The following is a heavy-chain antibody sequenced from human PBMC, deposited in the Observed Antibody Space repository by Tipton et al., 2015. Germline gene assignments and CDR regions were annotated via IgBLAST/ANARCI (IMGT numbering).Heavy chain of an antibody. V-gene: IGHV4-38-2*01. D-gene: IGHD4-17*01. J-gene: IGHJ6*02. CDR1: AYSISSDYY. CDR2: ISHSGNT. Sequence: TLSLTCAVSAYSISSDYYWGWIRQPPGKGLEWIGSISHSGNTYYNPSLKSRVTMSRDTSKNQFSLKLASVTAADTAVYYCARPSVTTNYYGMDVWGQGTTVTVSS. CDR3: ARPSVTTNYYGMDV.